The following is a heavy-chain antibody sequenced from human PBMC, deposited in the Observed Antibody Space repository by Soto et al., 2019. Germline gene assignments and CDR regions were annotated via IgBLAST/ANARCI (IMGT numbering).Heavy chain of an antibody. CDR1: GDSISSSNW. CDR3: ARHSGSYFRDY. CDR2: IYHSGST. J-gene: IGHJ4*02. V-gene: IGHV4-4*02. Sequence: SETLSLTCAVSGDSISSSNWWSWVRQPAGKGLEWIGEIYHSGSTNYNPSLKSRVTISVDKSKNQFSLNLNSVTAADTAVYYCARHSGSYFRDYWGQGTLVTVSS. D-gene: IGHD1-26*01.